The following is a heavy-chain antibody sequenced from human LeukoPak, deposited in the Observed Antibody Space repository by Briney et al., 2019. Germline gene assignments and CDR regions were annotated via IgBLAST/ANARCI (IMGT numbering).Heavy chain of an antibody. J-gene: IGHJ6*02. D-gene: IGHD3-10*01. V-gene: IGHV4-39*01. Sequence: SETLSLTCTVSSGSISSSSYYWGWIRQPPGKGLEWIGSIYYSGSTYYNPSLKSRVTISVDTSKNQFSLKLSSVTAADTAVYYCARRRVLLWFGESDYGMDVWGQGTTVTVS. CDR3: ARRRVLLWFGESDYGMDV. CDR1: SGSISSSSYY. CDR2: IYYSGST.